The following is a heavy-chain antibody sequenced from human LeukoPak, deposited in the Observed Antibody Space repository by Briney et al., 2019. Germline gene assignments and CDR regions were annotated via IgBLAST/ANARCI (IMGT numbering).Heavy chain of an antibody. Sequence: GGSLRLSCAASGFTFSDYYMSWIRQAPGKGLEWLSYISGSGSTIYYADSMQGRFTISRDNAKNTLYLQMNSLRAEDTAVYYCAKDKEDEQLGNAFDIWGQGTMVTVSS. D-gene: IGHD6-6*01. CDR2: ISGSGSTI. J-gene: IGHJ3*02. CDR3: AKDKEDEQLGNAFDI. CDR1: GFTFSDYY. V-gene: IGHV3-11*04.